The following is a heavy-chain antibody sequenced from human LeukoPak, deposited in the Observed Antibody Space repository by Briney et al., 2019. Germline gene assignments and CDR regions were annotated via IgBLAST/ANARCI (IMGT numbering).Heavy chain of an antibody. D-gene: IGHD3-9*01. J-gene: IGHJ4*02. CDR2: ITSGGDYI. Sequence: GGSLRLSCAASGFTFNTFNMKWVRQAPGKGLEWVSSITSGGDYIYYADSVKGRFTTPRDNAKNSLSLQLNSLRVEDTAVSYCARGHYDVLAASYKWTPDYWGQGTLVTVSS. CDR3: ARGHYDVLAASYKWTPDY. V-gene: IGHV3-21*01. CDR1: GFTFNTFN.